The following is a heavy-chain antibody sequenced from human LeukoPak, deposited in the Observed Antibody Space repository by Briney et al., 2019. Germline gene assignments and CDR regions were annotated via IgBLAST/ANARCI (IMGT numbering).Heavy chain of an antibody. Sequence: GGSLRLSCAASGFTFSSYAMSWVRQTPGKGLEWVSDISGSAGSTYYADSVKGRFAISRDNSKNTLYLQMNSLRAEDTAVYYCAKSLVVPGTGNYWGQGTLVTVSS. J-gene: IGHJ4*02. CDR3: AKSLVVPGTGNY. CDR2: ISGSAGST. V-gene: IGHV3-23*01. CDR1: GFTFSSYA. D-gene: IGHD1-1*01.